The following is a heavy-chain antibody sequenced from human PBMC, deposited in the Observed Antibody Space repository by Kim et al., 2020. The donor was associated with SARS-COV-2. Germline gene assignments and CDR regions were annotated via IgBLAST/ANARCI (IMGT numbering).Heavy chain of an antibody. CDR3: GRAGITMNQLAFDI. J-gene: IGHJ3*02. Sequence: SETLSLTCTVSGGSISSGGYYWSWIRQHPGKGLEWIGYIYYSGSTYYNPSLKSRVTISVDTSKNQFSLKLSSVTAADTAVYYCGRAGITMNQLAFDIWGQGTMVTVPS. CDR2: IYYSGST. D-gene: IGHD3-22*01. V-gene: IGHV4-31*03. CDR1: GGSISSGGYY.